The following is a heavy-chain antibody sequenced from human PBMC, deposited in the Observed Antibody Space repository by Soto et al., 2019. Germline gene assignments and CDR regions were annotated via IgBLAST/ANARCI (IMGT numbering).Heavy chain of an antibody. D-gene: IGHD3-9*01. Sequence: PSETLSLTCVVSGGSFSTYYYNWIRQSPGKVLEWIGEINHSGSNNYSPSLKSRVTMSLDTSKNQFSLKLTSVTASDTSVYYCARGGSNDWQVAFDIWGQGTMVTVSS. CDR1: GGSFSTYY. CDR2: INHSGSN. V-gene: IGHV4-34*01. J-gene: IGHJ3*02. CDR3: ARGGSNDWQVAFDI.